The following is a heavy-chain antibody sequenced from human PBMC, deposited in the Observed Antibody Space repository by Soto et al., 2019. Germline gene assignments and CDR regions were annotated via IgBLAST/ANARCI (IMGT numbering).Heavy chain of an antibody. V-gene: IGHV1-2*02. D-gene: IGHD3-10*01. CDR2: INPNTGGT. Sequence: GASVKVSCKASGFSLTGYYFHWIRAAPGQGLEWLGWINPNTGGTTYAQKFQGRVTMTRDTSISTAYMELSRLRSDDTAVYYCARATGSGSYYHLDYWGQGTLVTVSS. CDR1: GFSLTGYY. CDR3: ARATGSGSYYHLDY. J-gene: IGHJ4*02.